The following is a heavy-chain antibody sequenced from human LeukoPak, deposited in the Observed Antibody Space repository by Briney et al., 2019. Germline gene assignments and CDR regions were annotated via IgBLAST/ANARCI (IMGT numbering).Heavy chain of an antibody. CDR1: GYNFISFY. J-gene: IGHJ6*04. V-gene: IGHV1-46*01. CDR3: AREDVVLVDAVRYYYYGMDV. CDR2: INPSGGST. Sequence: ASVKVSCKASGYNFISFYMHWVRQAPGQGPEWMGIINPSGGSTSYAQKFQDRVTMTRDTSTSTVYMELSSLKSGDTAVYYCAREDVVLVDAVRYYYYGMDVWGKGTTVTVSS. D-gene: IGHD2-8*01.